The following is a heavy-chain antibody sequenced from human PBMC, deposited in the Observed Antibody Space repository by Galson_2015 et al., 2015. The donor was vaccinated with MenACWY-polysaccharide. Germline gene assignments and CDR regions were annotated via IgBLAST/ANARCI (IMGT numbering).Heavy chain of an antibody. V-gene: IGHV4-34*01. Sequence: ETLSLTCAVYGGSFSGYYWSWIRQPPGKGLEWVGEINPSGSTNCDPSLKSRVTISVDTSKNQFSLKLSSVTAADTAVYYCARQRSVVAVSGPRFDPWGQGTRVTVSS. CDR1: GGSFSGYY. D-gene: IGHD6-19*01. CDR2: INPSGST. CDR3: ARQRSVVAVSGPRFDP. J-gene: IGHJ5*02.